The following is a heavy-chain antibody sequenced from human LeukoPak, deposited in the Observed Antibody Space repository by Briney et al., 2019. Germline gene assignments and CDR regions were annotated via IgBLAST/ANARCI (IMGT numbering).Heavy chain of an antibody. Sequence: PSETLSLTCAVYIGSFSDYYWSWIRQPPGKGLEWIGEINHSGSTNHNPSLKSRVTISVDTSKNQFSLKLTSVTAADTAVYYCARAHYDILTGSRYGMDVWGQGTTVTVSS. CDR1: IGSFSDYY. CDR3: ARAHYDILTGSRYGMDV. D-gene: IGHD3-9*01. V-gene: IGHV4-34*01. J-gene: IGHJ6*02. CDR2: INHSGST.